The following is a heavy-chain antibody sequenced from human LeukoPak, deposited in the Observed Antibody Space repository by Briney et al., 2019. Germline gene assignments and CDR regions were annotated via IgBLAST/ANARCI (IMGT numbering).Heavy chain of an antibody. CDR3: AELGITMIGGV. J-gene: IGHJ6*04. CDR2: IRSDGINK. V-gene: IGHV3-30*02. CDR1: GFTFSNYG. Sequence: GGSLRLSCAASGFTFSNYGMHWVRQAPGKGLEWVAFIRSDGINKYHADSVKGRFTISRDNAKNSLYLQMNSLRAEDTAVYYCAELGITMIGGVWGKGTTVTISS. D-gene: IGHD3-10*02.